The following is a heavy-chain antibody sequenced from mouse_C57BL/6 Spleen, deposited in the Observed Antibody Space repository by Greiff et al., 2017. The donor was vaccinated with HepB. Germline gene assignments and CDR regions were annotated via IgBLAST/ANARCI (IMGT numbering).Heavy chain of an antibody. V-gene: IGHV5-4*01. CDR2: ISDGGSYT. Sequence: VQLKESGGGLVKPGGSLKLSCAASGFTFSSYAMSWVRQTPEKRLEWVATISDGGSYTYYPDNVKGRFTISRDNAKNNLYLQMSHLKSEDTAMYYCARDPITTVVAPYWYFDVWGTGTTVTVSS. CDR1: GFTFSSYA. J-gene: IGHJ1*03. CDR3: ARDPITTVVAPYWYFDV. D-gene: IGHD1-1*01.